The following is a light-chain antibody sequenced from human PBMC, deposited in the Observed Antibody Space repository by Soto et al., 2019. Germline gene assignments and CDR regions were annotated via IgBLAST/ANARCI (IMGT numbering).Light chain of an antibody. CDR3: QQYKSYSWS. V-gene: IGKV1-5*01. Sequence: DLPLTQSPSSVSASVGARVTITCRSSEDISNWVAWYQQKPEKAPKLLIGDASNFESGIPSRCSGSGCGTEFTLTITSLQPDDFATYYCQQYKSYSWSFGQGTKVDIK. CDR1: EDISNW. CDR2: DAS. J-gene: IGKJ1*01.